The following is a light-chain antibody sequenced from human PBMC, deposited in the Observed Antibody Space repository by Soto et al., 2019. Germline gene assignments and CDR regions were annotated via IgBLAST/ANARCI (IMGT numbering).Light chain of an antibody. CDR2: EVS. Sequence: QSALAQPASVSGTPGQSITISCSGTSRHIGAYDLVSWYQQHRARAPKLIIYEVSHRFAGLSYCFSGSKSAPTASLPISGLQAEDEGDYYCTSFARGRIYVFGSGTKVTVL. J-gene: IGLJ1*01. CDR1: SRHIGAYDL. V-gene: IGLV2-14*03. CDR3: TSFARGRIYV.